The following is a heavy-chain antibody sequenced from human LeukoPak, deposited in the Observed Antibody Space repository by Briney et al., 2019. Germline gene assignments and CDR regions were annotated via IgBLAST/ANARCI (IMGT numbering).Heavy chain of an antibody. D-gene: IGHD3-9*01. Sequence: ASVKVPCKASGYTFTSYGISWVRQAPGQGLEWMGWISAYNGNTNYAQKLQGRVTMTTDTSTSTAYMELRSLRSDDTAVYYCARVGVRYFDWLPDYYGMDVWGQGTTVTVSS. CDR3: ARVGVRYFDWLPDYYGMDV. CDR1: GYTFTSYG. CDR2: ISAYNGNT. V-gene: IGHV1-18*01. J-gene: IGHJ6*02.